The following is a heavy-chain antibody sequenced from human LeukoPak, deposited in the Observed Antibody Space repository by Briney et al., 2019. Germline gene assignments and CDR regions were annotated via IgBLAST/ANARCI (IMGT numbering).Heavy chain of an antibody. CDR3: AKINGYFDY. CDR2: ISGSGDTT. J-gene: IGHJ4*02. Sequence: GGSLRLSCAASGLTFSSHGVSWVRQAPEKGLEWVSGISGSGDTTYYADSVKGRFTISRDNSKNTLYLQMNSLRAEDTAVYYCAKINGYFDYWGQGTLVTVSS. D-gene: IGHD4-17*01. V-gene: IGHV3-23*01. CDR1: GLTFSSHG.